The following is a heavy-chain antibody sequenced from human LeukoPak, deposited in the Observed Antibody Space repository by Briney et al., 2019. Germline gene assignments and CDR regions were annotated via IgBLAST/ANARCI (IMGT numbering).Heavy chain of an antibody. CDR3: ARFVWGTGYYHDY. D-gene: IGHD3-22*01. J-gene: IGHJ4*02. V-gene: IGHV3-21*01. CDR2: ISSSGTYI. Sequence: GGSLTLSCVASGFTFSSYSMNWVRQARGKGLYRGSSISSSGTYIYYADSVNGRFTIARDNAKNSLYLQMNSLRAEDTSVYYCARFVWGTGYYHDYWGQGTLVTV. CDR1: GFTFSSYS.